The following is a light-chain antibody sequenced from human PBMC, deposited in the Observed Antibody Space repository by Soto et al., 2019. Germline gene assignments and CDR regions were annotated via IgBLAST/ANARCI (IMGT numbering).Light chain of an antibody. CDR2: DVS. V-gene: IGKV3D-20*02. Sequence: EIVITQSPGTLSVSPGERATLSCRAGQGVSSGYVAWYQQKPGQAPRLLIYDVSNRDSGIPARFSGSGSETDFTPTLSRLEPEDFSVYYCQQRSDWPLTFGQGTRLEIK. CDR1: QGVSSGY. J-gene: IGKJ5*01. CDR3: QQRSDWPLT.